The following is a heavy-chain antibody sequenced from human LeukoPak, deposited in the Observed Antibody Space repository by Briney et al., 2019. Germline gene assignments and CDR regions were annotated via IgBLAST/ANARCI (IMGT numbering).Heavy chain of an antibody. CDR3: ASVSYAFRSSDY. J-gene: IGHJ4*02. V-gene: IGHV4-34*01. Sequence: SETLSLTCAVYGGSLSGYYWSWIRQPPGKGLEWIGEINHSGSTNYNPSLKSRVTISEDTSKNQFSLKLSSVTAADTAVYYCASVSYAFRSSDYWGQGTLVTVSS. D-gene: IGHD5-18*01. CDR2: INHSGST. CDR1: GGSLSGYY.